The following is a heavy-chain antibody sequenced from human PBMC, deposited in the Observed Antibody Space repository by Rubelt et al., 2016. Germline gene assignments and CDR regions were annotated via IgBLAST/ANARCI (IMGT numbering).Heavy chain of an antibody. V-gene: IGHV4-59*05. Sequence: QVQLQESGPGLVKPSETLSLTCTVSGGSISSYYWSWVRQPPGKGLEWIGRICYSGSTYYNPSPKSRVTFSCETARNQFSLKLSSVTAADTAVYYCAGHDRAYSSGWYSVFDPWGQGTLVTVSS. D-gene: IGHD6-19*01. J-gene: IGHJ5*02. CDR3: AGHDRAYSSGWYSVFDP. CDR1: GGSISSYY. CDR2: ICYSGST.